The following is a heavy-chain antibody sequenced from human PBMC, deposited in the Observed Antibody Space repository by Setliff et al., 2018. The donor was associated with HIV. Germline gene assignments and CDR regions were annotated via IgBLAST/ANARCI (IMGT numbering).Heavy chain of an antibody. CDR2: INSDGSST. Sequence: GGSLRLSCAASGFTFSSYWMHWVRQAPGKGLVWVSRINSDGSSTSYADSVKGRFTISRDNAKNTLYLQMNSLRAEDTAVYYCENLASGSYPYYYYYMDVWGKGTTVTAP. V-gene: IGHV3-74*01. D-gene: IGHD1-26*01. CDR1: GFTFSSYW. J-gene: IGHJ6*03. CDR3: ENLASGSYPYYYYYMDV.